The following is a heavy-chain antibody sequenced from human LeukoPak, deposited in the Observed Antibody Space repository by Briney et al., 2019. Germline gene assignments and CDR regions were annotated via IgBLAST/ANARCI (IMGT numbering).Heavy chain of an antibody. V-gene: IGHV4-39*07. D-gene: IGHD6-13*01. J-gene: IGHJ6*03. CDR3: ARGYSSSWYFNMDV. CDR1: GDSISTSNSY. CDR2: INHSGST. Sequence: PSETLSLTCTVSGDSISTSNSYWGWIRQPPGQGLEWIGEINHSGSTNYNPSLKSRVTISVDTSKNQFSLKLSSVTAADTAVYYCARGYSSSWYFNMDVWGKGTTVTISS.